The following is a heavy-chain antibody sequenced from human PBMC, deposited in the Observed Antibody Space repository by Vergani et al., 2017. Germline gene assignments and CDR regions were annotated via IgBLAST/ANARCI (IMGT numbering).Heavy chain of an antibody. Sequence: EVQLVQSGAEVKKPGESLKISCQISGYSFTNYWIGWVRQMPGKGLEWMGIIHPADSDTRYSPSFQGQVTISVDKSISPDYLQRSSLRASDSAMYYCARLYVRDSSWSKYFDYWGQGTLVTVSS. CDR2: IHPADSDT. J-gene: IGHJ4*02. V-gene: IGHV5-51*01. D-gene: IGHD3-22*01. CDR1: GYSFTNYW. CDR3: ARLYVRDSSWSKYFDY.